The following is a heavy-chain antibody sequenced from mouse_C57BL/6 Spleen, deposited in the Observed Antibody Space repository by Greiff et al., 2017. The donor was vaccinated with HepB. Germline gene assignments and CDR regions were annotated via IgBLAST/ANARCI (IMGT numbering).Heavy chain of an antibody. D-gene: IGHD1-1*01. J-gene: IGHJ2*01. CDR2: INPNNGGT. CDR1: GYTFTDYN. V-gene: IGHV1-22*01. Sequence: EVQLQESGPELVKPGASVKMSCKASGYTFTDYNMHWVKQSHGKSLEWIGYINPNNGGTSYNQKFKGKATLTVNKSSSTAYMELRSLTSEDSAVYYCARTLYYYGSSYLYYFDYWGQGTTLTVSS. CDR3: ARTLYYYGSSYLYYFDY.